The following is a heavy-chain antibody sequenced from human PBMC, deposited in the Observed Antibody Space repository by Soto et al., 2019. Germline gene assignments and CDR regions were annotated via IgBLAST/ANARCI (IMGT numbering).Heavy chain of an antibody. CDR3: ARVVGGPVYFDWLPKYYFDY. V-gene: IGHV4-30-4*01. CDR1: GCSISSGDYY. D-gene: IGHD3-9*01. CDR2: IYYSGST. Sequence: SETLSLTCPFSGCSISSGDYYWSWIRQPPGKGLEWIGYIYYSGSTYYNPSLKSRVTISVDTSKNQFSLKLSSVTAADTAVDYCARVVGGPVYFDWLPKYYFDYWGQGTLVPVSS. J-gene: IGHJ4*02.